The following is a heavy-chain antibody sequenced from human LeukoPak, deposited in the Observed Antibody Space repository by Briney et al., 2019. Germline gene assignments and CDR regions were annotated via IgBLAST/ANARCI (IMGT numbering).Heavy chain of an antibody. CDR1: GGSISSYY. V-gene: IGHV4-4*07. Sequence: SETLSLTCTVSGGSISSYYWSWIRQPAGKGLEWIGRIYTSGSTNYNPSLKSRVTISVDKSKNQFSLKLSSVTAADTAVYYCASSSYDSSGYYFSGWGQGTLVTVSS. CDR3: ASSSYDSSGYYFSG. D-gene: IGHD3-22*01. CDR2: IYTSGST. J-gene: IGHJ4*02.